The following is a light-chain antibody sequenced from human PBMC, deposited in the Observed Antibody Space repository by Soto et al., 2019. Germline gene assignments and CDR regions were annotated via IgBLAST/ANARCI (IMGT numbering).Light chain of an antibody. V-gene: IGKV1-33*01. CDR1: QDINKN. CDR2: DAS. Sequence: DIQMTQSPSSLCASLVDRVTITCQASQDINKNLIWYQQKPGKAPKLLIYDASDLETGVPSRFSGSGSGTGFTFTISSLQTEDFATYYCQQYESLPLTFGQGTRLEIK. CDR3: QQYESLPLT. J-gene: IGKJ5*01.